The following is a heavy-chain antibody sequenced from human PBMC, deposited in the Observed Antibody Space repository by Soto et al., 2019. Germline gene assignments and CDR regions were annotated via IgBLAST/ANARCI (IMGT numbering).Heavy chain of an antibody. CDR1: GFTFSSYG. V-gene: IGHV3-30*18. Sequence: GGSLRLSCAASGFTFSSYGMHWVRQAPGKGLEWVAVISYDGSNKYYADSVKGRFTISRDNSKNTLYLQMNSLRAEDTAVYYCAKDKCGGSDCYSGEDAFDIWGQGTMVTVSS. CDR2: ISYDGSNK. D-gene: IGHD2-21*02. J-gene: IGHJ3*02. CDR3: AKDKCGGSDCYSGEDAFDI.